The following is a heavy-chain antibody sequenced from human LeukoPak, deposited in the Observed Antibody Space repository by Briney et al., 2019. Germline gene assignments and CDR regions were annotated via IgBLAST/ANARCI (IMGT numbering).Heavy chain of an antibody. CDR1: GYTFTGYY. J-gene: IGHJ3*02. CDR3: AKGGLMFYDILTGYYTMRDAFDI. CDR2: INPNSGGT. D-gene: IGHD3-9*01. Sequence: ASVKDSCKASGYTFTGYYMHWVRQAPGQGLEWMGWINPNSGGTNYAQKFQGRVTMARDTSISTAYMELSRLRSDDTAVYYCAKGGLMFYDILTGYYTMRDAFDIWGQGTMVTVSS. V-gene: IGHV1-2*02.